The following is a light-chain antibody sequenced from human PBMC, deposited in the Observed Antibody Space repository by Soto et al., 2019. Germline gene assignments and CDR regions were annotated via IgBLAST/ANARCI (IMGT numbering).Light chain of an antibody. CDR3: SSYTTSSTL. J-gene: IGLJ1*01. CDR2: EVS. CDR1: SSDVGGYNY. V-gene: IGLV2-14*01. Sequence: QSALTQPASVSGSPGQSITISCTGTSSDVGGYNYVSWYQQHPGKAPKLMIYEVSNRPSGVSNRFSGAKSGNTASLTISGLKAEDEADYHCSSYTTSSTLFGTGTKGTVL.